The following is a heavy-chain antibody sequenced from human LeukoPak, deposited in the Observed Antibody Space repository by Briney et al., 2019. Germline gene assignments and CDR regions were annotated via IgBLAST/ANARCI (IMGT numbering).Heavy chain of an antibody. CDR2: INWNGGST. D-gene: IGHD2-8*01. V-gene: IGHV3-20*04. CDR1: GFTFDDYG. CDR3: ARDVRNGYYFDY. Sequence: PGGSLRLSCAASGFTFDDYGMSWVRQAPGKGLEWVSGINWNGGSTGYADSVKGRFTISRDNAKNSLYLQMSSLRVEDSAVYYCARDVRNGYYFDYWGQGTLVTVSS. J-gene: IGHJ4*02.